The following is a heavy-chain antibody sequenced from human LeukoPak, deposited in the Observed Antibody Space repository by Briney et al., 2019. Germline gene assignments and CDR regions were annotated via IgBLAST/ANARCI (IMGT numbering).Heavy chain of an antibody. Sequence: GGSLRLSCAASGFTFDDYGMSWVRRAPGKGLEWVSATSSSDAGTYHADSVRGRFTISRDNSKNTLYLQMNSLRAEDTAVYYCARVPDYYDSSGYFLFAFDIWGQGTMVTVSS. D-gene: IGHD3-22*01. CDR1: GFTFDDYG. CDR3: ARVPDYYDSSGYFLFAFDI. V-gene: IGHV3-23*01. J-gene: IGHJ3*02. CDR2: TSSSDAGT.